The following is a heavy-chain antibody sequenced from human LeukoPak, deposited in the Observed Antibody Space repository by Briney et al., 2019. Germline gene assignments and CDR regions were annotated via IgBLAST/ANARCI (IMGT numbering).Heavy chain of an antibody. D-gene: IGHD1-26*01. CDR1: GGSISGYY. CDR3: ARDQGVGALDY. Sequence: SETLSLTCTVSGGSISGYYWSWIRQPPGKELEWIGYIYESGSTDYNPSLRSRVTISRDTSKNQVSLKLSSVTAADTAVYYCARDQGVGALDYWGQGTLVTVSS. J-gene: IGHJ4*02. V-gene: IGHV4-59*01. CDR2: IYESGST.